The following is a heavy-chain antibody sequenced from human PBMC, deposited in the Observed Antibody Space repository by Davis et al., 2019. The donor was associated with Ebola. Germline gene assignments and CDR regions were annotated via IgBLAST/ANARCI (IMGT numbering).Heavy chain of an antibody. D-gene: IGHD6-19*01. V-gene: IGHV1-69*01. CDR2: IIARE. Sequence: IIARENYAQKFQGRLTISADASTSTAYMELSSLRSEDTAVYYCARVGPYSSGWYLDYWGQGTLVTVSS. CDR3: ARVGPYSSGWYLDY. J-gene: IGHJ4*02.